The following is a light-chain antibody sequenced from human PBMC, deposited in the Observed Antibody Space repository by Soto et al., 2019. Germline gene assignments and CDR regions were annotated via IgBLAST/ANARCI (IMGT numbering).Light chain of an antibody. CDR3: QQYDNWPHT. Sequence: EIVMTQSPATLSVSPGGRATLSCRASQSVSRNLAWYQQKPGQSPRLLIYGASTRATGVPARFGGSGSGTEFTLTISSLQSEDFAVYFCQQYDNWPHTFGQGTKLEIK. J-gene: IGKJ2*01. CDR2: GAS. CDR1: QSVSRN. V-gene: IGKV3-15*01.